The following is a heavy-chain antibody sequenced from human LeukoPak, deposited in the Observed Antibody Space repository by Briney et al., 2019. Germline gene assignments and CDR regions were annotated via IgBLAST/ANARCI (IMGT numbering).Heavy chain of an antibody. V-gene: IGHV4-4*07. CDR1: DGSMTNYY. CDR3: ARSYYYDSSGYYIMDY. J-gene: IGHJ4*02. D-gene: IGHD3-22*01. Sequence: SETLSLTCTVSDGSMTNYYWSWIRQPAGKGLEWIGRMRTSGNNNYNPSLASRVTMSVDTSKKQLSLKLSSVTAADTAVYYCARSYYYDSSGYYIMDYWGQGTLVTVSS. CDR2: MRTSGNN.